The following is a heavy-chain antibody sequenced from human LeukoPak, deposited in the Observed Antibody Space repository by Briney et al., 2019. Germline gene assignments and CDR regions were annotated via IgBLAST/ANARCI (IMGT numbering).Heavy chain of an antibody. CDR1: GYTFTGYY. CDR2: INPNSGGT. J-gene: IGHJ4*02. Sequence: ASVKVSCKASGYTFTGYYMHWVRQAPGQGLEWMGRINPNSGGTNYAQKFQGRVTMTRDTSISTAYMELSRLRSDDTAVYYCAGDKIAAAGTVPLDYWGQGTLVTVSS. CDR3: AGDKIAAAGTVPLDY. V-gene: IGHV1-2*06. D-gene: IGHD6-13*01.